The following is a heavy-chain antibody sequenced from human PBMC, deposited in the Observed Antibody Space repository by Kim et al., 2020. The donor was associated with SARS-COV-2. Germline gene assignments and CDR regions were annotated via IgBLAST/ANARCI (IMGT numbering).Heavy chain of an antibody. CDR1: EFTVSSNY. J-gene: IGHJ4*02. Sequence: GGSLRLSCAASEFTVSSNYMSWVRQAPGKGLEWVSVIYSGGSTYYADFVRGRFTISRDNSKNTLYLQMNSLRAEDTAVYYCARERYSSGWYIGYWGQGTLVTVSS. CDR3: ARERYSSGWYIGY. CDR2: IYSGGST. V-gene: IGHV3-66*01. D-gene: IGHD6-19*01.